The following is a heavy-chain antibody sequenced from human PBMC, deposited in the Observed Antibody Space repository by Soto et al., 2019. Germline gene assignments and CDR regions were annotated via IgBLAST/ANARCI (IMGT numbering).Heavy chain of an antibody. CDR2: IYYSGST. Sequence: SETLSLTWTVSGGSISRYDWSVIRQPPGKGLEWIGYIYYSGSTNYNPSLKSRVTISVDTSKNQFSLKLSSVTAADTAVYYCARHNGPLYVGYYYDMDVWGQGTTVTVSS. CDR3: ARHNGPLYVGYYYDMDV. J-gene: IGHJ6*02. D-gene: IGHD3-16*01. V-gene: IGHV4-59*08. CDR1: GGSISRYD.